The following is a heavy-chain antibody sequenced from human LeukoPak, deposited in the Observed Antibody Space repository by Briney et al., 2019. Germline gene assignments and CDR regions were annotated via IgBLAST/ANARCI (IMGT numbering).Heavy chain of an antibody. V-gene: IGHV3-33*01. CDR2: IWNDGSNK. Sequence: GGSLRLSCAASGFTFTSYGMHWVRQAPGKGLEEVAVIWNDGSNKYYADSVKGRFTIYRDNSKNTLYLQMNSLRVEDMAVYYCARPSGTWGAFDIWGQGTIVTVSS. D-gene: IGHD1-7*01. J-gene: IGHJ3*02. CDR1: GFTFTSYG. CDR3: ARPSGTWGAFDI.